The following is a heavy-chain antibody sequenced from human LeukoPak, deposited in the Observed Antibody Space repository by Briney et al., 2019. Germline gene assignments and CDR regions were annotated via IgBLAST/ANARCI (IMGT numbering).Heavy chain of an antibody. CDR2: ISGSGAST. CDR3: ARSARGTVTTDY. CDR1: GFTFSDYA. D-gene: IGHD4-17*01. Sequence: GGSLRLSCAASGFTFSDYAVGWVRQAPGKGLVWVSSISGSGASTYYADSVRGRFTISRDNSKNTLYLQMNSLRAEDTAVYYCARSARGTVTTDYWGQGTLVTVSS. V-gene: IGHV3-23*01. J-gene: IGHJ4*02.